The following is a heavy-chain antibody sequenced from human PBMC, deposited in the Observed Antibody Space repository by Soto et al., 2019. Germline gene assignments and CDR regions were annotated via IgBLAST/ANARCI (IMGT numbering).Heavy chain of an antibody. J-gene: IGHJ6*03. D-gene: IGHD2-15*01. V-gene: IGHV3-74*02. Sequence: EVQLVESGGGLVQPGGSLRLSCAASGFTFSNYWMYWVRQAPGKGLEWVSRINSDGSVSSYEDSVKGRLTISRDNVKNTRYLQMDSLRAEDTAVYYCARGDCVGGTCYSLAGSFYYYMDVWGKGTTVTVFS. CDR2: INSDGSVS. CDR1: GFTFSNYW. CDR3: ARGDCVGGTCYSLAGSFYYYMDV.